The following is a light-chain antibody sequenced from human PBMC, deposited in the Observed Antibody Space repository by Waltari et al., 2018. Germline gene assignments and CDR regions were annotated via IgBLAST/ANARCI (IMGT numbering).Light chain of an antibody. CDR3: CSYAGIWV. Sequence: QSALTQPASVSGSPGQSITIPCPGTSSDVGSYNLVSWYQQPPGKAPKPMIYEGSKRPSGVSNRFSGSKSGNTASLTISGLQAEDEADYYCCSYAGIWVFGGGTKLTVL. J-gene: IGLJ3*02. CDR1: SSDVGSYNL. V-gene: IGLV2-23*01. CDR2: EGS.